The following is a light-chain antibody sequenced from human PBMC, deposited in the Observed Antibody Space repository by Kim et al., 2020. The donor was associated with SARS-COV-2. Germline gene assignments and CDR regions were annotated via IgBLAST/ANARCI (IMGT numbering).Light chain of an antibody. Sequence: DIQMTQSPSTVSASVGDRVTITCRASQSVSMWLAWYQHKPGKAPKLLIYKSSTLDSGVPSRFSGSGSATEFTLTISSLQPDDFATYYCQQYSHYWTFGQGAKVEIK. CDR1: QSVSMW. CDR2: KSS. CDR3: QQYSHYWT. J-gene: IGKJ1*01. V-gene: IGKV1-5*03.